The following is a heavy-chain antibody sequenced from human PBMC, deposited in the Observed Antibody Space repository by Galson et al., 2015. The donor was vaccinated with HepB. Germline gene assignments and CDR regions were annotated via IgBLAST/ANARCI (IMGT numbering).Heavy chain of an antibody. D-gene: IGHD3-9*01. V-gene: IGHV3-23*01. CDR3: ARSAPYYDILTGYGAHRFDY. Sequence: SLRLSCAASGFTFSSYAMSWVRQAPGKGLEWVSAISGSGGSTYYADSVKGRFTISRDNSKNTLYLQMNSLRAEDTAVYYCARSAPYYDILTGYGAHRFDYWGQGTLVTVSS. J-gene: IGHJ4*02. CDR2: ISGSGGST. CDR1: GFTFSSYA.